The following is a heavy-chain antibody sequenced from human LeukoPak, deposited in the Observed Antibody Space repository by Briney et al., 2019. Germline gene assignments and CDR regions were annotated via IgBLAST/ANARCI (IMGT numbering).Heavy chain of an antibody. V-gene: IGHV1-18*01. CDR1: GYTFNSFG. Sequence: ASVKVSCKTSGYTFNSFGITWVRQAPGQGLEWTGWISGYDGNTHSAQKFQGRVTMTTDTSTATGYMEVTSLRSDDTAVYFCARGNRGYSDHWGQGTLVTVSS. D-gene: IGHD2/OR15-2a*01. CDR3: ARGNRGYSDH. J-gene: IGHJ4*02. CDR2: ISGYDGNT.